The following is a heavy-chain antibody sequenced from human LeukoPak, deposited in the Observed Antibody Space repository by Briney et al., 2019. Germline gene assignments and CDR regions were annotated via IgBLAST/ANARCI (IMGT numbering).Heavy chain of an antibody. J-gene: IGHJ5*02. CDR3: ARVLSGSWDWFDP. CDR2: INPDGSTT. Sequence: PGGSLRLSCAASGFSFSRYWIHWVRQAPGKGLEWVSRINPDGSTTTYADSVKGRFTIPRDNAENTVYLQMSSLRAEDTAVYYCARVLSGSWDWFDPWGQGTLVTVSS. D-gene: IGHD3-22*01. CDR1: GFSFSRYW. V-gene: IGHV3-74*01.